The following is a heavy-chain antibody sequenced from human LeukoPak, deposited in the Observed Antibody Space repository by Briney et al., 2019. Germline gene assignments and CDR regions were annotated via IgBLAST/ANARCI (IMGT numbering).Heavy chain of an antibody. J-gene: IGHJ4*02. V-gene: IGHV3-33*01. CDR3: ARLYGYSSSWFDY. CDR2: IWYDGSNK. D-gene: IGHD6-13*01. CDR1: GFTFSSYG. Sequence: PGRSLRLSCAASGFTFSSYGMHWVRQAPGKGLEWVAVIWYDGSNKYYADSVKGRFTISRDKSKNTLYLQMNSLRAEDTAVYCCARLYGYSSSWFDYWGQGTLVTVSS.